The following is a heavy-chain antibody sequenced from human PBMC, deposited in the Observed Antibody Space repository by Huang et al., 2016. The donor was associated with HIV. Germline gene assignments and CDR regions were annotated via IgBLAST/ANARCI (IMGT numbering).Heavy chain of an antibody. CDR2: RRYDESKK. CDR3: AKIKDYDSIGYLDY. CDR1: GFMFSSYG. J-gene: IGHJ4*02. D-gene: IGHD3-22*01. Sequence: QVQLVESGGGVVQPGGSLRLSCAASGFMFSSYGMHWVRQAPGGGWEWVEFRRYDESKKYFAEAVNGRFTISRDSFKNTLYFQINSLRVEDTAVYYCAKIKDYDSIGYLDYWGQGTLVTVSS. V-gene: IGHV3-30*02.